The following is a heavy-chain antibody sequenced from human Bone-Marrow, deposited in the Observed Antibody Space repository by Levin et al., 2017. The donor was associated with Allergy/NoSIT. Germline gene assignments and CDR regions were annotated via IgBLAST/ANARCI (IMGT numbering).Heavy chain of an antibody. CDR3: ARETGGSGWYTVDY. CDR2: IRPTGGRT. J-gene: IGHJ4*02. V-gene: IGHV3-23*01. CDR1: AFTFNSYA. Sequence: GASVKVSCAASAFTFNSYAMAWVRQAPGKGPQWVSTIRPTGGRTYYADSVEGRFTISRDNSKNTVYLQMNSLRAEDTAKYYCARETGGSGWYTVDYWGRGTFVPVSS. D-gene: IGHD6-13*01.